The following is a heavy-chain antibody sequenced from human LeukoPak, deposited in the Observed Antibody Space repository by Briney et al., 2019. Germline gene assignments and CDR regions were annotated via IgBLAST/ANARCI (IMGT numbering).Heavy chain of an antibody. Sequence: ASVKVSCKASGYTFTGYYMHRVRQAPGQGLEGMGWINPNSGGTNYEQKFQGRVTMTRDTSIRTAYMELRRLRSDDTAVYYCTIARGAMIVVDPFDYWGQGTLVTVSS. V-gene: IGHV1-2*02. CDR1: GYTFTGYY. CDR2: INPNSGGT. J-gene: IGHJ4*02. D-gene: IGHD3-22*01. CDR3: TIARGAMIVVDPFDY.